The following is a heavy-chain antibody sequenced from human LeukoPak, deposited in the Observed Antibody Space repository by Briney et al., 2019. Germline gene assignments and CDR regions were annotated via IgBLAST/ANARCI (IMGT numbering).Heavy chain of an antibody. V-gene: IGHV4-34*01. CDR2: IYHSGGT. CDR1: GGSFSGYY. D-gene: IGHD1-7*01. Sequence: PSETLSLTCAVYGGSFSGYYWSWIRQPPGKGLEWIGYIYHSGGTYYNPSLKSRVTMSLDTSKNQFSLTLSSVTAADTAIYYCARRATSGNYQMLHFDSWGQGILVTVSS. J-gene: IGHJ4*02. CDR3: ARRATSGNYQMLHFDS.